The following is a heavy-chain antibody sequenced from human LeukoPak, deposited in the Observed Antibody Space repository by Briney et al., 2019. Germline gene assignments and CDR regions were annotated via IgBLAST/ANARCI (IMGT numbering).Heavy chain of an antibody. CDR3: ARLHYYGSGSAYPSYNWFDP. CDR2: IYPGDSDT. J-gene: IGHJ5*02. V-gene: IGHV5-51*01. CDR1: GYSFTSYW. Sequence: GESLKISCKGSGYSFTSYWIGWVRQMPGKGLEWMGIIYPGDSDTRYSPSFQGQVTISADKSISTAYLQWSSLKASDTAMYYCARLHYYGSGSAYPSYNWFDPWGQGTLVTVSS. D-gene: IGHD3-10*01.